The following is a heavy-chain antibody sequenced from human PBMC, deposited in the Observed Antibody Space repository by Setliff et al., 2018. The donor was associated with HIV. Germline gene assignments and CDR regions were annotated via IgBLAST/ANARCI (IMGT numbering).Heavy chain of an antibody. J-gene: IGHJ1*01. CDR3: ADTLGYCSGDSCYGYFPP. CDR2: TMPISGTP. CDR1: GGTFSSYA. Sequence: ASVKVSCKASGGTFSSYAIYWVRQAPGQGLEWMGGTMPISGTPNYAQKFQGRVTITADESTNTAYMELRSLRSEDTAGYYCADTLGYCSGDSCYGYFPPWGQGTLVTVSS. V-gene: IGHV1-69*13. D-gene: IGHD2-15*01.